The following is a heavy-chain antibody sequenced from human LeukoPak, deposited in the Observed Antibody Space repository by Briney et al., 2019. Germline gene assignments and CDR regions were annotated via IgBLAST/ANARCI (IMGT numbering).Heavy chain of an antibody. CDR2: IYTSGST. CDR3: AGVAWELYDAFDI. V-gene: IGHV4-4*07. J-gene: IGHJ3*02. D-gene: IGHD1-26*01. CDR1: SGSISSYY. Sequence: SETLSLTCTVSSGSISSYYWSWIRQPAGKGLEWIGRIYTSGSTNYNPSLKSRVTMSVDTSRNQFSLKLSSVTAADTAVYYCAGVAWELYDAFDIWGQGTLVTVSS.